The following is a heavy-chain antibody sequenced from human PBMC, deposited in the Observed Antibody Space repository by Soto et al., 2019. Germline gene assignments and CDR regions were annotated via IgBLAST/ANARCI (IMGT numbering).Heavy chain of an antibody. CDR2: IRNKAMAQTT. J-gene: IGHJ4*02. D-gene: IGHD2-2*01. Sequence: EVQLVESGGGLVQPEGSLRLSCVASGFTFSDYYMDWFRQAPGKGLEWVGRIRNKAMAQTTEYAASGQGRFTVSRDDSRNSLYLQRNSLKTEDTAMYYCSRVGRFTTPYYTDYWGQGTLVAVSS. CDR1: GFTFSDYY. CDR3: SRVGRFTTPYYTDY. V-gene: IGHV3-72*01.